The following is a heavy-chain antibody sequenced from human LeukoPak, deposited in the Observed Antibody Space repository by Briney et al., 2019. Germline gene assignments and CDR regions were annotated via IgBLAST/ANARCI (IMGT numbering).Heavy chain of an antibody. V-gene: IGHV4-30-2*01. CDR1: GGSISSGGYS. CDR3: ARQGYCSGGSCPKYFQH. D-gene: IGHD2-15*01. Sequence: SSQTPSLTCAVSGGSISSGGYSWSWIRQPPGKGLEWIAYVYHSGRTYYNPSLKSRVTISVDRSKNQFSLKLSSVTAADTAVYYCARQGYCSGGSCPKYFQHWGQGTLVTVSS. CDR2: VYHSGRT. J-gene: IGHJ1*01.